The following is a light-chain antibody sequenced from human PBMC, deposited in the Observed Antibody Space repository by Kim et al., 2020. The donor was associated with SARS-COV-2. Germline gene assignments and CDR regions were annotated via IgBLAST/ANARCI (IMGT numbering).Light chain of an antibody. J-gene: IGKJ1*01. V-gene: IGKV1-39*01. CDR1: QSISTY. Sequence: SASVGDSVTLTCRASQSISTYLTWYQQKPGKAPKLLIYAASSLQSGVPSRFSGSGSGTDFTLTISNLQPEDFATYYCQQSYSIPGFGQGTKVDIK. CDR3: QQSYSIPG. CDR2: AAS.